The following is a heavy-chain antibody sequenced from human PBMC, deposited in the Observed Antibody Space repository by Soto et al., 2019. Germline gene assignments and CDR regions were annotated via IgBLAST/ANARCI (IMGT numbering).Heavy chain of an antibody. Sequence: QITLKESGPTLVKPTQTLTLTCTFSGFSFSTSGVGVGWIRQPPGKALEWLALIYWDDDKRYSPSQKNRLTITKDTSKNQVILTMTNMDPVDTATYYCTRYYDILTGHPWFDPWGQGTLVTVSS. J-gene: IGHJ5*02. D-gene: IGHD3-9*01. CDR3: TRYYDILTGHPWFDP. CDR1: GFSFSTSGVG. CDR2: IYWDDDK. V-gene: IGHV2-5*02.